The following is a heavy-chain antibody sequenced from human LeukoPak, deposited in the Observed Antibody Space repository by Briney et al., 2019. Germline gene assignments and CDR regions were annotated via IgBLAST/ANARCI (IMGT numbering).Heavy chain of an antibody. V-gene: IGHV3-66*01. CDR2: ISSAGTT. CDR1: GFTVSSSY. J-gene: IGHJ4*02. Sequence: PGGSLRLSCEASGFTVSSSYISWVRQAPGKGLEWISIISSAGTTYYADSVKGRFTISRDNSKNTVYLQVNSLRDEDTAVYYCARDLEAANTYYFDYWGQGTMVTVSS. CDR3: ARDLEAANTYYFDY. D-gene: IGHD6-13*01.